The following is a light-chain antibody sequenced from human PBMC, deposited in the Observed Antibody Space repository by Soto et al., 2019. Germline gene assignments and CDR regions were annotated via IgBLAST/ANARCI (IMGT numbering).Light chain of an antibody. V-gene: IGKV1-5*03. CDR3: QQYNSYSGT. Sequence: DIQMTQSPSTLSASVGDRVTITCRASQSISSWLAWYQQKPGKAPKLLIYKASSLESGVPSRFSGSGSGTEFTLTISSLQPDDFAGYYCQQYNSYSGTFGQGTKVEIK. CDR2: KAS. CDR1: QSISSW. J-gene: IGKJ1*01.